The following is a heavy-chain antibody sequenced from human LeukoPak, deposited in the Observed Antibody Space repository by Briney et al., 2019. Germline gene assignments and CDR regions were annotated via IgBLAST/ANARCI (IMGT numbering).Heavy chain of an antibody. Sequence: GSLRLSCPASGFTFGDYAMSWFRQAPGKGLEWVGFIRSKAYGGTTEYAASVKGRFTISRDDSKSIAYLQMNSLKSEDTAVYYCTRAISIAARPSFDYWGQGTLVTVSS. V-gene: IGHV3-49*03. CDR1: GFTFGDYA. D-gene: IGHD6-6*01. J-gene: IGHJ4*02. CDR2: IRSKAYGGTT. CDR3: TRAISIAARPSFDY.